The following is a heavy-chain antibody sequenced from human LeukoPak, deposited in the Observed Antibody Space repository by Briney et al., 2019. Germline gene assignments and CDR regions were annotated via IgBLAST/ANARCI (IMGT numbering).Heavy chain of an antibody. V-gene: IGHV3-15*01. CDR1: GFTFSNAW. J-gene: IGHJ4*02. CDR3: TTDSVSSGYYYVFAPY. Sequence: GGSLRLSCAASGFTFSNAWMSWVRQAPGKGLEWVGRIKSKTDGGTTDYAAPVKGRFTISRDDSKNTLYLQMNSLKTEDTAVYYCTTDSVSSGYYYVFAPYWGQGTLVTVSS. D-gene: IGHD3-22*01. CDR2: IKSKTDGGTT.